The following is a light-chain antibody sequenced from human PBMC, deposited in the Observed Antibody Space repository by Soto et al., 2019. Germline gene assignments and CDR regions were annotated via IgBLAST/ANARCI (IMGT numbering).Light chain of an antibody. CDR1: QYINTR. V-gene: IGKV3-20*01. Sequence: EIVLTQSPATLSSFPGDRVTLSCRASQYINTRLAWYQHRPGQAPRLLIYQTSIRAAGIPARFSGSGSGTDFTLTISRLEPEDFAVYYCQRYGSSGTFGQGTKVDIK. CDR3: QRYGSSGT. J-gene: IGKJ1*01. CDR2: QTS.